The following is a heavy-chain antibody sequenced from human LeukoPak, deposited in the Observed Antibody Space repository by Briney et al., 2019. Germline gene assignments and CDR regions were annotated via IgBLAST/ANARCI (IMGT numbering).Heavy chain of an antibody. Sequence: GGSLRLSCAASGFTFSSYEMNWVRQAPGKGLEWVSYISSSGSTIYYADSVKGRFTISRDNAKNSLYLQMNSLRAEDTAVYYCARFMTTYDAFDIWGQGTMVTVSS. CDR3: ARFMTTYDAFDI. V-gene: IGHV3-48*03. D-gene: IGHD2/OR15-2a*01. CDR2: ISSSGSTI. CDR1: GFTFSSYE. J-gene: IGHJ3*02.